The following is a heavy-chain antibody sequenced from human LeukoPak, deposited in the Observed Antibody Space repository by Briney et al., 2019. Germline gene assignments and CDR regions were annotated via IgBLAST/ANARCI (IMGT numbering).Heavy chain of an antibody. J-gene: IGHJ1*01. D-gene: IGHD6-19*01. Sequence: KVSCKVSGGTFSSYAISWVRQAPGQGLEWMGGIIPIFGTANYAQKFQGRVTITADDSTTTAYMELSSLRFEDTAVYYCARPARGFSTDWLEYFQHWGQGTLVTVSS. CDR3: ARPARGFSTDWLEYFQH. CDR2: IIPIFGTA. CDR1: GGTFSSYA. V-gene: IGHV1-69*01.